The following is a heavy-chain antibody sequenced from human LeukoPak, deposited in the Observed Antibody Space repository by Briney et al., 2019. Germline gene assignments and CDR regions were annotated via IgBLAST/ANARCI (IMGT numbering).Heavy chain of an antibody. J-gene: IGHJ4*02. D-gene: IGHD1-26*01. Sequence: GESLKISCKCFGYRFSSYLIASGGPMPRKGLEWVGVLYPGDSDTRYTIYSPSFQGQVTISADKSISTAYLQWSSLKASDTAMYYCARQEQLPGNPFDYWGQGTLVTVSS. CDR3: ARQEQLPGNPFDY. CDR2: LYPGDSDT. V-gene: IGHV5-51*01. CDR1: GYRFSSYL.